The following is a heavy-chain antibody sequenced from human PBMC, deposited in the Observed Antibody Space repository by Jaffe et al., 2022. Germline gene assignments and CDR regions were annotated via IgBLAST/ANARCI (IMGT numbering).Heavy chain of an antibody. CDR1: GGSISSRSYY. Sequence: QLQLQESGPGLVKPSETLSLTCTVSGGSISSRSYYWGWIRQPPGKGLEWIGSIFYSGNTHYNPSLKSRVTLSVDTSKNQFFLKLSSVTAADTAVYYCARRVFMVQGVILPYFDYWGRGTLVTVSS. J-gene: IGHJ4*02. V-gene: IGHV4-39*01. D-gene: IGHD3-10*01. CDR3: ARRVFMVQGVILPYFDY. CDR2: IFYSGNT.